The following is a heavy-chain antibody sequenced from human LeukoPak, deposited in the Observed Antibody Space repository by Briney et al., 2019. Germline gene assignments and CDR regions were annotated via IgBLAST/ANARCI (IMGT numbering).Heavy chain of an antibody. CDR3: ARAPSDSAVTAF. CDR2: INPNSGGT. D-gene: IGHD2-21*02. V-gene: IGHV1-2*02. Sequence: ASVEVSCKASGYTFTGYYMHWVRQAPGQGLEWMGWINPNSGGTNYAQKFQGRVTMTRDTSISTAYMELSRLRSDDTAVYYCARAPSDSAVTAFWGQGTLVTVSS. CDR1: GYTFTGYY. J-gene: IGHJ4*02.